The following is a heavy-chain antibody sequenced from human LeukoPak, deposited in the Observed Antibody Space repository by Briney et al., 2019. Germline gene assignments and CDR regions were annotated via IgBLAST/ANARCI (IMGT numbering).Heavy chain of an antibody. D-gene: IGHD3-10*01. Sequence: GGSLRLSCAASGLNVAAYAMYWVRQPPGKSLEWVSLISGDSDNKYSAASVKGRFAISRDNSKNSSYLQMNSLTTEDTALYYCAIAYESGSFYRAFAYWGQGALVTVSS. V-gene: IGHV3-43*02. CDR3: AIAYESGSFYRAFAY. J-gene: IGHJ4*02. CDR1: GLNVAAYA. CDR2: ISGDSDNK.